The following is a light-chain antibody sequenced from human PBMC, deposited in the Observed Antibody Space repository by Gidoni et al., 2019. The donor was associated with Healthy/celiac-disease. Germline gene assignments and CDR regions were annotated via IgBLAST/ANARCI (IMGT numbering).Light chain of an antibody. Sequence: EIVMTQSPATLSVSPGERATLSCRASQSVSSNLAWYQQKPGQAPRLLIYGASTRATGIPDRFSGSGSGTEFTLTISSLQSEDFAVYYCQHYNNWPPWTFGQXTKVEIK. V-gene: IGKV3-15*01. CDR2: GAS. CDR3: QHYNNWPPWT. J-gene: IGKJ1*01. CDR1: QSVSSN.